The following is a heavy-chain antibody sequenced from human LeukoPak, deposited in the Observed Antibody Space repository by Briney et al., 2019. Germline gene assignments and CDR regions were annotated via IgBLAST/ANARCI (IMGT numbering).Heavy chain of an antibody. CDR2: ISGSGGST. CDR1: GFTFSSYG. V-gene: IGHV3-23*01. Sequence: GGSLRLSCAASGFTFSSYGMSWVRQAPGKGLEWVSGISGSGGSTYYADSVKGRFTISRDNSKNTLYLQMNSLRAEDTAVYYCARDYGSGSPAFDPWGQGTLVTVSS. CDR3: ARDYGSGSPAFDP. J-gene: IGHJ5*02. D-gene: IGHD3-10*01.